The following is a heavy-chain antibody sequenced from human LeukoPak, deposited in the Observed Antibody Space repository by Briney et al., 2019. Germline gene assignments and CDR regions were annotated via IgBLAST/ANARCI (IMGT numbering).Heavy chain of an antibody. CDR2: IKEDGSEK. Sequence: GGSLRLSCVASGFTFSTYWMSWVRQAPGKGLEGVANIKEDGSEKNYVDSVKGRFTISRDNAKNSLYLQMNSLRAEDTALYHCAREGRWEPGAYYYYMDVWGKGTTVTISS. CDR3: AREGRWEPGAYYYYMDV. CDR1: GFTFSTYW. J-gene: IGHJ6*03. D-gene: IGHD1-26*01. V-gene: IGHV3-7*03.